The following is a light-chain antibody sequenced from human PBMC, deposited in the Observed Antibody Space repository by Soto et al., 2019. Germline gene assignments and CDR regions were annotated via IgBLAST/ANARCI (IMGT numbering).Light chain of an antibody. J-gene: IGLJ2*01. V-gene: IGLV2-23*03. CDR2: EGS. Sequence: QSVLTQPASVSGSPGQSITISCTGTSSDVGSYNLVSWYQQHPGKAPKLMIYEGSKRPSGVSNRFSGSKSGNTASLKISGLQAEDEVDYYCCSYAGSSIFGVVFGGGTKLTVL. CDR1: SSDVGSYNL. CDR3: CSYAGSSIFGVV.